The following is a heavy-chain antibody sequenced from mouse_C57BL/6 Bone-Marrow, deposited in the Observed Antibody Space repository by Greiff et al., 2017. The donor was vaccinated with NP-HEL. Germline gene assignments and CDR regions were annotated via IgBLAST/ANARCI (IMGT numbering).Heavy chain of an antibody. CDR3: TTIWIYDGYFYAMDY. CDR1: GFNIKDDY. CDR2: IDPENGDT. Sequence: VQLQQSGAELVRPGASVKLSCTASGFNIKDDYMHWVKQRPEQGLEWIGWIDPENGDTEYASKFQGKATITADTSSNTAYLQLRSLTSEDTAVYYCTTIWIYDGYFYAMDYWGQGTSVTVSS. V-gene: IGHV14-4*01. D-gene: IGHD2-3*01. J-gene: IGHJ4*01.